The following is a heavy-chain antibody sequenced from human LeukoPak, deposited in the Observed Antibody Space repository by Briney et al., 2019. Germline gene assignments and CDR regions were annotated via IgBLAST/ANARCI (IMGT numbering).Heavy chain of an antibody. V-gene: IGHV3-23*01. Sequence: GGSLRLSCAASGFAFSSYAMSWVRQAPGMGLEWVSAISGSGGSTYYADSVKGRFTISRDNSKNTLYLQMNSLRAEDTAVYYCAKDSGRLRSRSGYFDYWGQGTLVTVSS. CDR2: ISGSGGST. CDR3: AKDSGRLRSRSGYFDY. D-gene: IGHD3-3*01. CDR1: GFAFSSYA. J-gene: IGHJ4*02.